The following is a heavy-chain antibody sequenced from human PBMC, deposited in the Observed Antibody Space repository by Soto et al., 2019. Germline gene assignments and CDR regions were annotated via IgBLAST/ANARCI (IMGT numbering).Heavy chain of an antibody. CDR2: ISSSSSYI. Sequence: PGGSLRLSCAASGFTFSSYSMNWVRQAPGKGLEWVSSISSSSSYIYYADSVKGRFTISRDNAKNSLYLQMNSLRAEDTAVYYCASRGYSYGFGYYYYGMDVWGQGTTVTVSS. D-gene: IGHD5-18*01. V-gene: IGHV3-21*01. CDR1: GFTFSSYS. CDR3: ASRGYSYGFGYYYYGMDV. J-gene: IGHJ6*02.